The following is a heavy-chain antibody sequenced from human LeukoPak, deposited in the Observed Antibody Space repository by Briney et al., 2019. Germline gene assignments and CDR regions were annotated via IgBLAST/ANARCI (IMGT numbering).Heavy chain of an antibody. J-gene: IGHJ4*02. D-gene: IGHD6-19*01. V-gene: IGHV4-59*01. CDR3: ARGKWLVLGY. CDR2: IYYSGST. CDR1: GGSISSYY. Sequence: SETLSLTCTVSGGSISSYYWSWIRQPPGKGLEWIGYIYYSGSTNYNPSLKSRVTISVDTSKNQFSLKLSSVTAADTAVYYCARGKWLVLGYWGQGTLVTVSS.